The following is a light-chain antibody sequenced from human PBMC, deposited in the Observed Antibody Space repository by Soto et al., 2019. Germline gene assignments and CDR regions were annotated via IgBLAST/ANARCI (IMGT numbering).Light chain of an antibody. Sequence: QSVLTQPPSASGTPGQGVTISCSGSTSNIGSNYVYWYQQLPGTAPKLLIYRNNQRPSGVPDRFSRSKSGTSASLAISGIRSDDEADYFWVTWDDSLNGADVFGTGTKLTV. J-gene: IGLJ1*01. CDR3: VTWDDSLNGADV. V-gene: IGLV1-47*01. CDR1: TSNIGSNY. CDR2: RNN.